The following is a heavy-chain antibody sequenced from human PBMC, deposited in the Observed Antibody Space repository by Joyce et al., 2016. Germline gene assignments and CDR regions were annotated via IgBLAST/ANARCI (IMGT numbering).Heavy chain of an antibody. CDR3: AKDRGGFGVVISSYLDY. Sequence: EVQLVESGGVVVQPGGSLRLSCAASGFTFYDYNMHWVRQAPGKGLEWVSLIRWDGGSTYYAGAVKGRFTISRDNSKNSLYLQMNGLRTEDTALYYCAKDRGGFGVVISSYLDYWGQGTLVTVSS. D-gene: IGHD3-3*01. J-gene: IGHJ4*02. V-gene: IGHV3-43*01. CDR1: GFTFYDYN. CDR2: IRWDGGST.